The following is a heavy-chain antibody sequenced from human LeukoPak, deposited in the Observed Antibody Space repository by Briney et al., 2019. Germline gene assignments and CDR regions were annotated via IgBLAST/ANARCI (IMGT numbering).Heavy chain of an antibody. Sequence: EGSLRLSCAASGFTFSSYAMHWVRQAPGKGLEWVAVISYDGSNKYYADSVKGRFTISRDNSKNTLYLQMNSLRAEDTAVYYCARADIVVVPAALENVYYYGMDVWGQGTTVTVSS. CDR1: GFTFSSYA. D-gene: IGHD2-2*01. CDR2: ISYDGSNK. J-gene: IGHJ6*02. V-gene: IGHV3-30-3*01. CDR3: ARADIVVVPAALENVYYYGMDV.